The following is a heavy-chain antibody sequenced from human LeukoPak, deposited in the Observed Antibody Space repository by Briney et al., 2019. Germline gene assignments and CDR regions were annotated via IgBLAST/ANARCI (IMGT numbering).Heavy chain of an antibody. CDR2: ISYDGSNK. V-gene: IGHV3-30-3*01. CDR1: GFTFSSYA. J-gene: IGHJ4*02. Sequence: PGRSLRLPCAASGFTFSSYAMHWVRQAPGKGLEWVAVISYDGSNKYYADSVKGRFTISRDNSKNTLYLQMNSLRAEDTAVYYCARGGYSSGFYTFDYWGQGTLATVSS. CDR3: ARGGYSSGFYTFDY. D-gene: IGHD6-19*01.